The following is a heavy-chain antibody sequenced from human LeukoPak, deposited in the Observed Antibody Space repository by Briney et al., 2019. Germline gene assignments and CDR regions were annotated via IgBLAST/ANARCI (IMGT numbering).Heavy chain of an antibody. V-gene: IGHV4-30-4*01. CDR1: GFTFSSHAMY. CDR2: IYYSGST. Sequence: LRLSCAASGFTFSSHAMYWVRQPPGKGLEWIGYIYYSGSTYYNPSLKSRVTISVDTSKNQFSLKLSSVTAADTAVYYCARGDGDYVDYWGQGTLVTVSS. J-gene: IGHJ4*02. CDR3: ARGDGDYVDY. D-gene: IGHD4-17*01.